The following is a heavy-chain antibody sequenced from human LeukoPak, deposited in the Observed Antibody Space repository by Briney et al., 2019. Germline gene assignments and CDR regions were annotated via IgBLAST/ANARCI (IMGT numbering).Heavy chain of an antibody. CDR3: ARDNSVRDEAWWFNP. CDR1: GGTFSSYA. D-gene: IGHD5-24*01. Sequence: ASVKVSCKASGGTFSSYAISWVRQAPGQGLEWMGGIIPIFGTANYAQKFQGRVTITAGKSTSTAYMELSSLRSEDTAVYYCARDNSVRDEAWWFNPWGQGTLVTVSS. J-gene: IGHJ5*02. V-gene: IGHV1-69*06. CDR2: IIPIFGTA.